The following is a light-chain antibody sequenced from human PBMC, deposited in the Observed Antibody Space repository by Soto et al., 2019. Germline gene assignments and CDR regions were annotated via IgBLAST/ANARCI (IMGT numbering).Light chain of an antibody. J-gene: IGKJ1*01. CDR2: LGS. CDR3: MQALQTWWT. CDR1: QSLLHSNGYNY. V-gene: IGKV2-28*01. Sequence: DIVMTQSPLSLPVTPGEPASISCRSSQSLLHSNGYNYLDWYLQKPGQSPQLLIYLGSNRASGVPDRFSGSGSGTDFTLKISRVEAEDVGVYYCMQALQTWWTFSQGTKVEIK.